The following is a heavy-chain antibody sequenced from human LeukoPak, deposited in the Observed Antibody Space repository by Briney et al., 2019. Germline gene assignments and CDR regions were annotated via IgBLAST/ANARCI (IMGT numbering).Heavy chain of an antibody. J-gene: IGHJ4*02. V-gene: IGHV3-21*01. CDR3: ARGLYSSGWYYFDY. CDR2: ISSRSSYI. D-gene: IGHD6-19*01. CDR1: GFTFSSYS. Sequence: GGSLRFSCAASGFTFSSYSMNWVRQAPGKGLEWVSSISSRSSYIYYADSVKGRFTISRDNAKNSLYLQMNSLRAEDTAVYYCARGLYSSGWYYFDYWGQGTLATVSS.